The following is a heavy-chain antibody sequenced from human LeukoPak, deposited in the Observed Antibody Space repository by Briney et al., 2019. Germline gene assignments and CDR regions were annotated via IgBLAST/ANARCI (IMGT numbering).Heavy chain of an antibody. J-gene: IGHJ5*02. CDR2: FYTSGST. CDR3: ARAGYDFWSGRTNWFDP. D-gene: IGHD3-3*01. CDR1: GGSLSSVSYY. V-gene: IGHV4-61*02. Sequence: SQTLSLTCTVSGGSLSSVSYYWSSIRQPAGKGLEWIRPFYTSGSTNYNTPLKSRVTISVDTSKNQFSLKLSSETAADTAVYYCARAGYDFWSGRTNWFDPWGQGTPVTVSS.